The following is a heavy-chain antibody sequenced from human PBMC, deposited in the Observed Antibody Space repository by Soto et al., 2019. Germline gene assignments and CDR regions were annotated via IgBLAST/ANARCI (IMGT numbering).Heavy chain of an antibody. J-gene: IGHJ4*02. V-gene: IGHV1-8*01. CDR3: ARGWGRWPHEKPGDY. CDR1: EYTFANHD. Sequence: QVQLVQSGAELKEPGASVKVSCTASEYTFANHDINWVRQAPGRGLEWMGWMNPNSGNSGVAQKFQDRVTMTRDTSRDTAYMELRNLRSEDTAVYYCARGWGRWPHEKPGDYWGQGTLVTVS. D-gene: IGHD3-16*01. CDR2: MNPNSGNS.